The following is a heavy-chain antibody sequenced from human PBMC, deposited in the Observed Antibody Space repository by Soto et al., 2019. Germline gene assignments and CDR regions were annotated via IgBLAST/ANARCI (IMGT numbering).Heavy chain of an antibody. CDR3: VRVGLVGPTSLSNAWFDP. V-gene: IGHV5-51*01. D-gene: IGHD1-26*01. Sequence: GESLKISCKGSGYTFTRHWIGWVRQMPGKGLEWLGIIYPGDSDTRYSPSFQGQVTFSADKSISTAYLQWSSLKASDTAMYYCVRVGLVGPTSLSNAWFDPWGQGTLVTGSS. CDR1: GYTFTRHW. CDR2: IYPGDSDT. J-gene: IGHJ5*02.